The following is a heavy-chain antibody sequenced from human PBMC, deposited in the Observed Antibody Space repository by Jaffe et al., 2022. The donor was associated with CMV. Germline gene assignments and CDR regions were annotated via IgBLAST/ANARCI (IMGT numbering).Heavy chain of an antibody. D-gene: IGHD5-12*01. CDR2: RYHTGTI. CDR1: GASITSYY. CDR3: ASGYENFDY. J-gene: IGHJ4*02. V-gene: IGHV4-59*12. Sequence: QVHLQESGPGLVKPSETLSLTCTVSGASITSYYWSWIRQPPGKGLESIGYRYHTGTINYNPSLKSRVTISLDTSKNQFSLRLNSVTAADTAVYYCASGYENFDYWGQGTLVTVSS.